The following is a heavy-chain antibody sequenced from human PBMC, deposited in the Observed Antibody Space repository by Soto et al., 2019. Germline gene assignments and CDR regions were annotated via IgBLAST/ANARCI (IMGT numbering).Heavy chain of an antibody. CDR3: ARGRYSSSWAGYYYGMDV. Sequence: PSETLSLTCAVYGGSFIGYYWSWSRQPPGKGLEWIGEINHSGSTNYNPSLKSRVTISVDTSKNQFSLKLSSVTAADTAVYYCARGRYSSSWAGYYYGMDVWGQGTTVTVSS. V-gene: IGHV4-34*01. CDR1: GGSFIGYY. CDR2: INHSGST. D-gene: IGHD6-13*01. J-gene: IGHJ6*02.